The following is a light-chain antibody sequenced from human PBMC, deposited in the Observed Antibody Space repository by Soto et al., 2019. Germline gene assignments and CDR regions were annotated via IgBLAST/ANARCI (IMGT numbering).Light chain of an antibody. V-gene: IGKV3-20*01. CDR1: QNVRNNY. CDR2: VAS. Sequence: EVGLTQSPGTLSLSPGERATLSCRASQNVRNNYLSWYQHKTGQAPRLLIYVASTRATGVPDRFSGSGSGTDFTLTITRLEPEDSAVYYCQQFGGSPRLSFGGGTKVEI. CDR3: QQFGGSPRLS. J-gene: IGKJ4*01.